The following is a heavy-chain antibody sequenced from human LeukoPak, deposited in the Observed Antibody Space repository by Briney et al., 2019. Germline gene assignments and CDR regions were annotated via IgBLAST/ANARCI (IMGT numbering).Heavy chain of an antibody. V-gene: IGHV4-30-2*03. Sequence: SETLSLTCTVSVCSISSGGYYWSWIRQPPGKGLEWIGYIYHSGSTYYNPSRKSRVTISVDTYKNQFSLNLSSVPAADKAVYYCPRHRSRSVIPAATRWGQGTMVTVSS. J-gene: IGHJ3*01. CDR1: VCSISSGGYY. CDR3: PRHRSRSVIPAATR. CDR2: IYHSGST. D-gene: IGHD2-2*01.